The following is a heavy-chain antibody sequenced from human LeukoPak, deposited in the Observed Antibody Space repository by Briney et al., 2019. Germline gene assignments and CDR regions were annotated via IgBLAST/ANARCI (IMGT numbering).Heavy chain of an antibody. V-gene: IGHV1-69*13. Sequence: GASVKVSCKASGGTFSSYAISWVRQAPGQGLEWMGGIIPIFGTANYAQKFQGRVTITADESTSTAYMELSSLRSEDTAVYYCASFCSGGSCYSYYYYCMDVWGQGTTVTVSS. CDR1: GGTFSSYA. CDR3: ASFCSGGSCYSYYYYCMDV. CDR2: IIPIFGTA. J-gene: IGHJ6*02. D-gene: IGHD2-15*01.